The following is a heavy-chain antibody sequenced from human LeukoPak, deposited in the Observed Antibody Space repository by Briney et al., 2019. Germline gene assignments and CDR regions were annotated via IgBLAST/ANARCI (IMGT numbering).Heavy chain of an antibody. Sequence: GGSLRLSCAASGFTLNNYAMSWVRQAPGKGLEWVSATSSSDAGTYHADSVRGRFTISRDNSKNTLYLQMNSLRAEDAAVYYCAKDLSKELLYRRAKYYFDYWGQGTLVTVSS. D-gene: IGHD3-3*01. CDR1: GFTLNNYA. CDR2: TSSSDAGT. CDR3: AKDLSKELLYRRAKYYFDY. V-gene: IGHV3-23*01. J-gene: IGHJ4*02.